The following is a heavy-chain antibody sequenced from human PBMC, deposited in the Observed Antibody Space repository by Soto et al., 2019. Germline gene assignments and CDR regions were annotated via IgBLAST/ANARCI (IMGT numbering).Heavy chain of an antibody. V-gene: IGHV1-69*01. J-gene: IGHJ4*02. D-gene: IGHD3-22*01. CDR1: GGTFSSYA. CDR3: ARDTHYYDSSGYYYKRPFDY. Sequence: QVQLVQSGAEVKKPGSSVKVSCTASGGTFSSYAISWVRQAPGQGLEWMGGIIPSFGTANYAQKFQGRVTITADESTRTAYMELSSLRSQDTAVYYCARDTHYYDSSGYYYKRPFDYWGQGTLVTVSS. CDR2: IIPSFGTA.